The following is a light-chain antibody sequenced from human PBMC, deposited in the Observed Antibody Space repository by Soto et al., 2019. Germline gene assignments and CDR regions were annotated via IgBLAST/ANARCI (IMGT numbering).Light chain of an antibody. CDR3: QQYYNWPRYS. CDR1: QSVTNN. Sequence: DIVMTQSPATLSVSPGERATLSCRATQSVTNNLAWYQQKPGQAPRLLIFGIFNRATGIPARFSGSGSGIEFTLTIDSLQSEDVAVYYCQQYYNWPRYSFGQGTRLEI. V-gene: IGKV3D-15*01. CDR2: GIF. J-gene: IGKJ2*03.